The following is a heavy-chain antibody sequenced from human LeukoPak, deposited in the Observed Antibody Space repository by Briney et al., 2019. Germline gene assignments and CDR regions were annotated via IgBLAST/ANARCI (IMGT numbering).Heavy chain of an antibody. CDR2: INHSGST. Sequence: SETLSLTCAVYGGSFSGYYWSWIRQPPGKGLEWIGEINHSGSTNYNPSLKSRVTISVDTSKNQFSLKLSSVTAADTAVYYCARGRATVTTPDAFDIWGQGTMVTVSS. D-gene: IGHD4-17*01. V-gene: IGHV4-34*01. CDR3: ARGRATVTTPDAFDI. CDR1: GGSFSGYY. J-gene: IGHJ3*02.